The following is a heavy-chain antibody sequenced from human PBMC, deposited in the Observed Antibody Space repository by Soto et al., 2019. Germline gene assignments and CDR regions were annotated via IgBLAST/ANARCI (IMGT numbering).Heavy chain of an antibody. D-gene: IGHD1-26*01. CDR1: GDSVTSGSYY. CDR2: ISYTGRT. Sequence: SETLSLTCIVSGDSVTSGSYYWTWLRQPPGKGLEWIGYISYTGRTKYNPSLQSRVTISVDTSKNDFSLNLSSVTAADTAVYYCAREREAGGMDVWGQGTTVTVSS. CDR3: AREREAGGMDV. J-gene: IGHJ6*02. V-gene: IGHV4-61*03.